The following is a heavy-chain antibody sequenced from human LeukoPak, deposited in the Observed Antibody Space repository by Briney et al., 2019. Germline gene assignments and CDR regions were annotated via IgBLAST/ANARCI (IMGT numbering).Heavy chain of an antibody. CDR1: EFTLKDYW. J-gene: IGHJ4*02. CDR2: INSDGSSA. D-gene: IGHD5-18*01. Sequence: GGSLRLSCEASEFTLKDYWMHWVRQGPGKGLVWVSRINSDGSSASYADSVKGRFTISRDNAKNTLYLQMNSLRAEDTPVYYCAKREGYSYGCPDYWGQGTLVTVSS. V-gene: IGHV3-74*01. CDR3: AKREGYSYGCPDY.